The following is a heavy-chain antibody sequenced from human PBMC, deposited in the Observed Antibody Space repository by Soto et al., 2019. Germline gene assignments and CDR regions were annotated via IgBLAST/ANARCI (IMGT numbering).Heavy chain of an antibody. D-gene: IGHD6-6*01. CDR1: GFTFSDYY. CDR2: ISSSGSTI. Sequence: GGSLRLSCAASGFTFSDYYMSWIRQAPGKGLEWVSYISSSGSTIYYADSVKGRFTISRDNAKNSLYLQMNSLRAEDTAVYYCARDRSIAALRDAFDIWGQGTMVTVSS. J-gene: IGHJ3*02. V-gene: IGHV3-11*01. CDR3: ARDRSIAALRDAFDI.